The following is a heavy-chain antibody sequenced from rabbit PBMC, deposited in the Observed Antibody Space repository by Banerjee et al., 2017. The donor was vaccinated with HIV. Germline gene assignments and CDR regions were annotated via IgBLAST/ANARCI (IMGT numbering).Heavy chain of an antibody. CDR3: ARAGASSSGYYKTHLAL. D-gene: IGHD1-1*01. CDR1: GFSFSSGYD. Sequence: QSLEESGGDLVKPGASLTLTCKASGFSFSSGYDMCWVRQAPGKGLEWIACIYAGSSGSTHYASWAKGRFTISKTSSTTVTLQMNSLTAADTATYFCARAGASSSGYYKTHLALWGPGTLVTVS. V-gene: IGHV1S40*01. J-gene: IGHJ6*01. CDR2: IYAGSSGST.